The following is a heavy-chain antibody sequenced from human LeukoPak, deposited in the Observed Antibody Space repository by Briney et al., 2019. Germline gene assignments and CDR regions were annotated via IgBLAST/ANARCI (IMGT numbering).Heavy chain of an antibody. V-gene: IGHV4-34*01. J-gene: IGHJ6*02. CDR2: INHSGST. Sequence: SETLSLTCAVYGGSFSGYYWSWIRQPPGKGLEWIGEINHSGSTNYNPSLKSRVTISVDTSKNQFSLKLSSVTAADTAVYYCARGRAYGMDVWGQGTTVTVSS. CDR1: GGSFSGYY. CDR3: ARGRAYGMDV.